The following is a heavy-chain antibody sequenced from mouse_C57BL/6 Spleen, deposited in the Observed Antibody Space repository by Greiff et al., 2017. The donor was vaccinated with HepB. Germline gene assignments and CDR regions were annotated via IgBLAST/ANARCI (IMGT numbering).Heavy chain of an antibody. D-gene: IGHD2-3*01. J-gene: IGHJ3*01. CDR3: ASTYDGYYGAY. Sequence: QVQLQQPGAELVKPGASVKLSCKASGYTFTSYWMQWVKQRPGQGLEWIGEIDPSDSYTNYNQKFKGKATLTVDTSSSTAYMQLSSLTSEDSAVYYCASTYDGYYGAYWGQGTLVTVSA. CDR2: IDPSDSYT. CDR1: GYTFTSYW. V-gene: IGHV1-50*01.